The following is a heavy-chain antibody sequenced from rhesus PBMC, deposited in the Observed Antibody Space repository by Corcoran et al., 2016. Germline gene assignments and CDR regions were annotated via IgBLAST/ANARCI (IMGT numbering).Heavy chain of an antibody. Sequence: QVQLQESGPGLVKPSETLSLPCAVFGYSISSVYSWGWLRPPPGKGLEYIGYISGSSRSTYYNPSLKSRVTISKDTSKNQFSLKLSSVTAADTAVYYGASHYSGSYYYYFDYWGQGVLVTVSS. CDR3: ASHYSGSYYYYFDY. CDR1: GYSISSVYS. J-gene: IGHJ4*01. CDR2: ISGSSRST. D-gene: IGHD3-16*01. V-gene: IGHV4-99*01.